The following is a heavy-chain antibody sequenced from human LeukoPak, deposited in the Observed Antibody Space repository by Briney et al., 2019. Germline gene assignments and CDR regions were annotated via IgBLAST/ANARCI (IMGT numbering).Heavy chain of an antibody. CDR2: INRSGSP. J-gene: IGHJ4*02. V-gene: IGHV3-53*01. Sequence: GGSLRLSCATSGFTVSPNYMSWVRQAPGKGLEWVSVINRSGSPYYADPVKRRFTISRDSSKNTLYLQMNNLRAEDTAVYYCAAENTHYFDYGGRGTLVTVSS. CDR3: AAENTHYFDY. CDR1: GFTVSPNY. D-gene: IGHD2-2*02.